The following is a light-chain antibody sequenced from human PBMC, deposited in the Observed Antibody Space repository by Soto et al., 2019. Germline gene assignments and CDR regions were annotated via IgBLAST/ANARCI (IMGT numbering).Light chain of an antibody. CDR3: QQYEDWPPWLS. V-gene: IGKV3-15*01. CDR1: QRVKTN. J-gene: IGKJ4*01. Sequence: EIVLTPSPATLSVAPGERATLSCRASQRVKTNLAWYQQKPGQAPRLLMYESSTRATGIPSRFSGSGSGTEFTLTISSLQSGDSAVYFCQQYEDWPPWLSFGGGTKVEIE. CDR2: ESS.